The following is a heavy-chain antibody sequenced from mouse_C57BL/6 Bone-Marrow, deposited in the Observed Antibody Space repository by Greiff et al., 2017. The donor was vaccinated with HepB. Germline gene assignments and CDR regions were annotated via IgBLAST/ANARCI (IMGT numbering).Heavy chain of an antibody. D-gene: IGHD1-1*01. CDR2: IDPSDSYT. CDR3: SRDYYGSSPYWYFDV. J-gene: IGHJ1*03. Sequence: QVQLKQSGAELVRPGTSVKLSCKASGYTFTSYWMHWVKQRPGQGLEWIGVIDPSDSYTNYNQKFKGKATLTVDTSSSTAYMQLSSLTSEDSAVYYCSRDYYGSSPYWYFDVWGTGTTVTVSS. V-gene: IGHV1-59*01. CDR1: GYTFTSYW.